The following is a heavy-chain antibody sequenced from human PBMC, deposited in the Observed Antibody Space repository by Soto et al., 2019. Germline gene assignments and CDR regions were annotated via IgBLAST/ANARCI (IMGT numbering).Heavy chain of an antibody. J-gene: IGHJ4*02. CDR2: IYWNDDK. CDR3: AHRCGFSGYEDY. D-gene: IGHD5-12*01. Sequence: SGPTLVNPTQTLTLTCAFSGFSLSTGGVGVGWIRQPPGKALEWLALIYWNDDKFFSPSLRSRLTITKDTSKNQVVLTMTNMDPVDTATYYCAHRCGFSGYEDYWGQGTLVTVSS. CDR1: GFSLSTGGVG. V-gene: IGHV2-5*01.